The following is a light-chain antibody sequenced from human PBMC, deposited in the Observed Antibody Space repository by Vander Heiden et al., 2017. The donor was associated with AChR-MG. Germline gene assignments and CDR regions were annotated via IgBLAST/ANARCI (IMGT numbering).Light chain of an antibody. CDR1: SSNIGAGYD. CDR3: QSYDSSGRV. J-gene: IGLJ3*02. Sequence: QSVLTQPPSVPGAPGQRVTISCTGSSSNIGAGYDVHWYQKLPGTAPKLHSYGNSNRPSGVPDRFSGSKSGTSASLAITGLQAEDEADYYCQSYDSSGRVFGGGTKLTVL. CDR2: GNS. V-gene: IGLV1-40*01.